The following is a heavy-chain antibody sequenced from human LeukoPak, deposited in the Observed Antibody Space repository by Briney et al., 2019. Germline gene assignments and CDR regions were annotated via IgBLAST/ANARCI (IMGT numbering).Heavy chain of an antibody. CDR1: GFTFSSYS. CDR3: ACGYSAYPAGY. CDR2: ISSSGTYI. Sequence: GGSLRLSCAASGFTFSSYSMNWARQAPGKGLEWVSTISSSGTYIYYADSVKGRFTVSRDNAKNSLYLQMNSLRADDTAVYYCACGYSAYPAGYWGQGTQVTVSS. V-gene: IGHV3-21*01. D-gene: IGHD5-12*01. J-gene: IGHJ4*02.